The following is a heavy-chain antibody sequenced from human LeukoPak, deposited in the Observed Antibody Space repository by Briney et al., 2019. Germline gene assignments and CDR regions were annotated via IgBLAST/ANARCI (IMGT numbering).Heavy chain of an antibody. CDR1: GGSFSGYY. D-gene: IGHD4-17*01. J-gene: IGHJ5*02. CDR3: ARSVTTHLRWFDP. CDR2: INHSGST. Sequence: SETLSLTCAVYGGSFSGYYWSWIRQPPGKGLEWIGEINHSGSTNYNPSLKSRVTTSVDTSKNQFSLKLSSVTAADTAVYYCARSVTTHLRWFDPWGQGTLVTVSS. V-gene: IGHV4-34*01.